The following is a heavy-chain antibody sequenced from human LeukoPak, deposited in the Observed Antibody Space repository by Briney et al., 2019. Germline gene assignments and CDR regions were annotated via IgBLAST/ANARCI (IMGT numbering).Heavy chain of an antibody. CDR2: ISGSGGST. CDR3: ATTGVGSGSCFAWSRFDYFDY. J-gene: IGHJ4*02. D-gene: IGHD1-26*01. CDR1: GFTFSSYA. V-gene: IGHV3-23*01. Sequence: GGSLRLSCAASGFTFSSYAMSWVRQAPGKGLEWVSAISGSGGSTYYADSVKGRFTISRDNSKNTLYLQMNSLRAEDTAVYYCATTGVGSGSCFAWSRFDYFDYWGQGTLVTVSS.